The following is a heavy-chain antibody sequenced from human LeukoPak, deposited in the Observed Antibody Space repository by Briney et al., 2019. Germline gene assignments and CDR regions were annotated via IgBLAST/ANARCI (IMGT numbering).Heavy chain of an antibody. J-gene: IGHJ3*02. CDR2: ISSSSSYI. Sequence: GGSLRLSCAASGFTFSSYAMSWVRQAPGKGLEWVSSISSSSSYIYYADSVKGRFTISRDNAKNSLYLQMNSLRAEDTAVYYCARGRYSSGWLDAFDIWGQGTMVTVSS. CDR3: ARGRYSSGWLDAFDI. V-gene: IGHV3-21*01. CDR1: GFTFSSYA. D-gene: IGHD6-19*01.